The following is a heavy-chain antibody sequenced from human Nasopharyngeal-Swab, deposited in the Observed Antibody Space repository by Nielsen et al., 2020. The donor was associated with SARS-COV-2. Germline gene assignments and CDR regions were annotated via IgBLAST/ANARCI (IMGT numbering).Heavy chain of an antibody. V-gene: IGHV4-39*01. CDR3: FGMEWLRGPFDY. CDR2: IYYSGST. CDR1: GVSISSSNYY. Sequence: GSLRLSCSVSGVSISSSNYYWGWIRQPPGKGLEWIGSIYYSGSTYYNPSLKSRVTISVDTSKNQFSLKLSSVTAADTAVYYCFGMEWLRGPFDYWGQGTLVTVSS. D-gene: IGHD3-3*01. J-gene: IGHJ4*02.